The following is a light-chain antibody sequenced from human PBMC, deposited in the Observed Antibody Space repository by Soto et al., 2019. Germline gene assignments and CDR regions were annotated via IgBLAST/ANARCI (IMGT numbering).Light chain of an antibody. CDR1: NIGSKS. J-gene: IGLJ2*01. Sequence: SYELTQPPSVSVAPGKTARITCGGNNIGSKSVHWYQQKPGQAPVLVIYYDSDRPSGNPERFSGSNSGNTATLTISRVEAGDEADYYCQVWDSSSDHVVFGGGTKVTV. CDR3: QVWDSSSDHVV. CDR2: YDS. V-gene: IGLV3-21*04.